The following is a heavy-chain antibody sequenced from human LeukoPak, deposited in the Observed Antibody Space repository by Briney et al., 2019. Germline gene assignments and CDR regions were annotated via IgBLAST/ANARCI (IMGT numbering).Heavy chain of an antibody. Sequence: GGXXRLSCAASGFTFSSYWMHWVRQAPGKGLVWVSRINSDGSSTNYADSVKGRFTTSRDNAKNTLYLQMNSLRVEDTAVYYCARHLHTYAFDYWGQGTLVTVSS. J-gene: IGHJ4*02. V-gene: IGHV3-74*01. CDR3: ARHLHTYAFDY. CDR1: GFTFSSYW. CDR2: INSDGSST. D-gene: IGHD3-16*01.